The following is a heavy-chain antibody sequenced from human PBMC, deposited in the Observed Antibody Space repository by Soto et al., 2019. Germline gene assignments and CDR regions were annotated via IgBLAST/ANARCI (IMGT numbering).Heavy chain of an antibody. D-gene: IGHD5-18*01. CDR1: GGTFSSYA. V-gene: IGHV1-69*13. J-gene: IGHJ4*02. CDR2: SNPSFGTA. CDR3: ARALKYSYGYTPAFGY. Sequence: SVKVSCKASGGTFSSYAISWVRQAPGQGLEWMGGSNPSFGTANYTQKFQGRVTITANESTNTAYMELSSLRSEETAVYYFARALKYSYGYTPAFGYWGQGTLVTVSS.